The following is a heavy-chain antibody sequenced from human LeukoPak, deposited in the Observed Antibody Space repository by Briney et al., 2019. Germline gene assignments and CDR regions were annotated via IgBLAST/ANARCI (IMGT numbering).Heavy chain of an antibody. CDR1: GGSISSYY. CDR2: IYSTGST. Sequence: SETLSLTCTVSGGSISSYYWSWIRQPAGKGLEWIGRIYSTGSTNYNPSLKSRVTMSVDTSKNQFSLRLRSVTAADTAVYYCARQIASAGTAGFDFWGQGALATVSS. CDR3: ARQIASAGTAGFDF. V-gene: IGHV4-4*07. J-gene: IGHJ4*02. D-gene: IGHD6-13*01.